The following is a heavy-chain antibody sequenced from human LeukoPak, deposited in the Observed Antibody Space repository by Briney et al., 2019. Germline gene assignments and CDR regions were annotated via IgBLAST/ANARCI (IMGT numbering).Heavy chain of an antibody. Sequence: ASVTVSCKASGYTFTSYGISWVRQAPGQGLEWVGWISAYHGNTSYAQKLQGRVTMTTDTSTSTAYMELRSLRSDDTAVYYCARFVELWFGELLNYYGMDVWGQGTTVTVSS. CDR3: ARFVELWFGELLNYYGMDV. CDR2: ISAYHGNT. D-gene: IGHD3-10*01. V-gene: IGHV1-18*01. J-gene: IGHJ6*02. CDR1: GYTFTSYG.